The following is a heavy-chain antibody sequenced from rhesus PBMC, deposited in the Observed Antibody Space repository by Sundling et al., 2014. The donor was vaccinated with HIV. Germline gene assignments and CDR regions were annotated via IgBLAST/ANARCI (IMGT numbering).Heavy chain of an antibody. CDR1: GGSISSSNW. J-gene: IGHJ4*01. Sequence: QVQLQESGPAMVKPSETLSLTCAVSGGSISSSNWWTWIRQSPGKGVEWLGDIYGTGGSTEYNPSLKTRVTISKDTSKNQFSLKLSSVTAADTAVYYCARPREYFYSYDYWGQGVLVTVSS. V-gene: IGHV4-93*01. D-gene: IGHD5-12*01. CDR2: IYGTGGST. CDR3: ARPREYFYSYDY.